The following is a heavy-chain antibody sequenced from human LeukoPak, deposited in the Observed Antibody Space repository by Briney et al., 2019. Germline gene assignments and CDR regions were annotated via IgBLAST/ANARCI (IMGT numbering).Heavy chain of an antibody. Sequence: GGSLRLSCAASGFTFDDYAMHWVRQAPGKGLEWVSGISWNSGSIVYADSVKGRFTISRDNAKNSLYLQMNSLRAEDMALYYCAKSPYGDGAVVSFDIWGQGTMVTVSS. CDR2: ISWNSGSI. D-gene: IGHD4-17*01. CDR1: GFTFDDYA. V-gene: IGHV3-9*03. J-gene: IGHJ3*02. CDR3: AKSPYGDGAVVSFDI.